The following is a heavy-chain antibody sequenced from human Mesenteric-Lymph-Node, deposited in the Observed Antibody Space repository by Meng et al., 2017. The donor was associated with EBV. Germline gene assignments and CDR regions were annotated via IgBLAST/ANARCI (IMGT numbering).Heavy chain of an antibody. CDR1: GGSFSGYY. CDR3: ARYSSSWEKYFQY. V-gene: IGHV4-34*01. J-gene: IGHJ1*01. CDR2: ISHSGSS. Sequence: QVQLQQWGAGLLKPSETLSLTCAVYGGSFSGYYWSWIRQPPGKGLEWIGEISHSGSSNYNVSLKSRVTMSIDTSKNQFSLKLSSVTVADTAVYYCARYSSSWEKYFQYWGRGSLVTVSS. D-gene: IGHD1-26*01.